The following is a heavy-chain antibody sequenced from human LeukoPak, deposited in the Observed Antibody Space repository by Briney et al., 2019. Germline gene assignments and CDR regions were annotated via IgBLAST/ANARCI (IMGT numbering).Heavy chain of an antibody. Sequence: ASVKLSCKDPAYTFSQFYMNWVRQAPGQRLEWMGWIKANNGDTKYAEKYKGRVTMTSDRSINTAYMELRTLTSDSTAVYYCGRTPGLADWGQGTLVTVSS. V-gene: IGHV1-2*02. CDR3: GRTPGLAD. CDR2: IKANNGDT. D-gene: IGHD6-19*01. CDR1: AYTFSQFY. J-gene: IGHJ4*02.